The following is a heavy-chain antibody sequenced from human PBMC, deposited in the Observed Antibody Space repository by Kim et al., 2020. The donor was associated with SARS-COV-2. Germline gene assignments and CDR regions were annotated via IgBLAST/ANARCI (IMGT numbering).Heavy chain of an antibody. CDR1: GGSFSGYY. J-gene: IGHJ5*02. CDR2: INHSGST. Sequence: SEALSLTCAVYGGSFSGYYWSWIRQPPGKGLEWIGEINHSGSTNYNPSLKSRVTISVDTSKNQFSLKLSSVTAADTAVYYCARITRWYWGGFDPWGQGTLVTVSS. D-gene: IGHD6-13*01. V-gene: IGHV4-34*01. CDR3: ARITRWYWGGFDP.